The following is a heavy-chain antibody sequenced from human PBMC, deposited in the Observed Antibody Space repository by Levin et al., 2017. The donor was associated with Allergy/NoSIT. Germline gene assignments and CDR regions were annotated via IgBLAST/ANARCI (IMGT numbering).Heavy chain of an antibody. CDR1: GGTFSSYA. Sequence: ASVKVSCKASGGTFSSYAISWVRQAPGQGLEWMGGIIPIFGTANYAQKFQGRVTITADESTSTAYMELSSLRSEDTAVYYCARDEPPLRFPSGMDVWGQGTTVTVSS. V-gene: IGHV1-69*13. CDR3: ARDEPPLRFPSGMDV. D-gene: IGHD5/OR15-5a*01. CDR2: IIPIFGTA. J-gene: IGHJ6*02.